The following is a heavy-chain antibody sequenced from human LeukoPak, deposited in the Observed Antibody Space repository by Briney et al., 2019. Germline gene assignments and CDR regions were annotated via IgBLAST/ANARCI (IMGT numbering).Heavy chain of an antibody. V-gene: IGHV3-21*01. CDR1: GXTFNDHS. CDR3: ARELRRGDY. J-gene: IGHJ4*02. CDR2: ISSRSTYI. Sequence: RGSLRLSCVGSGXTFNDHSVHWVRQAPGEGLEWVSSISSRSTYIYYADSVKGRFTISRDNAKVSLYLEMNSLRAEDTAVYYCARELRRGDYWGQGTLVTVSS. D-gene: IGHD4-17*01.